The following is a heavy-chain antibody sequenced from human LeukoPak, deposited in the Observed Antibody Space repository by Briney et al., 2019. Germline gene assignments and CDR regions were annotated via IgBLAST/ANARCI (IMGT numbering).Heavy chain of an antibody. CDR1: GFTFSSYG. D-gene: IGHD4-17*01. Sequence: RSGGSLRLSCAASGFTFSSYGMHWVRQAPGKGLEWVAVISYDGSNKYYADSVKGRFTISRDNSKNTLYLQMNSLRAEDTAVYYCAKDGVPYGDYGDWFDPWGQGTLVTVSS. CDR2: ISYDGSNK. V-gene: IGHV3-30*18. J-gene: IGHJ5*02. CDR3: AKDGVPYGDYGDWFDP.